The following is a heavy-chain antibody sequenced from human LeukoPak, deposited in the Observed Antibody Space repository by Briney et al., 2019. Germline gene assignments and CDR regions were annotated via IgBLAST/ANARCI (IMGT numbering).Heavy chain of an antibody. V-gene: IGHV4-34*01. CDR1: GGSFSGYY. J-gene: IGHJ4*02. CDR3: ARGEIIYNRNYDFWSGYYAHIPFDY. Sequence: SETLSLTCAVYGGSFSGYYWSWIRQPPGKGLEWIGEINHSGSTNYNPSLKSRVTISVDTSKNQFSLKLSSVTAADTAVYYCARGEIIYNRNYDFWSGYYAHIPFDYWGQGTLVTVSS. CDR2: INHSGST. D-gene: IGHD3-3*01.